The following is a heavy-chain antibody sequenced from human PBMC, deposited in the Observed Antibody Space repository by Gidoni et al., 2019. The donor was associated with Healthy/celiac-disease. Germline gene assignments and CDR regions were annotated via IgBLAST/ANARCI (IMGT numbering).Heavy chain of an antibody. CDR1: GGTFSSYT. CDR2: IIPILGIA. J-gene: IGHJ6*02. CDR3: ATTQGSGGSSHDYYYYGMDV. V-gene: IGHV1-69*02. D-gene: IGHD2-15*01. Sequence: QVQLVQSGAEVKKPGSSVKVSCKASGGTFSSYTISWVRQAPGQGLEWMGRIIPILGIANYAQKFQGRVTITADKSTSTAYMELSSLRSEDTAVYYCATTQGSGGSSHDYYYYGMDVWGQGTTVTVSS.